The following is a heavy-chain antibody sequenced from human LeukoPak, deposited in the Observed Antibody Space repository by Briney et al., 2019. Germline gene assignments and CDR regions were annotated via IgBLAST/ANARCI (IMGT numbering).Heavy chain of an antibody. CDR2: IYSTGNT. J-gene: IGHJ4*02. D-gene: IGHD3-3*01. CDR3: ARGNYDSWSDYNGASDC. CDR1: GGSISSAC. Sequence: SSETLSLTCTVSGGSISSACWSWIRQPPGKGLEWIGCIYSTGNTNYNPSLKSRVSISVDTSRNHFSLKLSSVTAADTAMYYCARGNYDSWSDYNGASDCWGQGTLVTVSS. V-gene: IGHV4-59*01.